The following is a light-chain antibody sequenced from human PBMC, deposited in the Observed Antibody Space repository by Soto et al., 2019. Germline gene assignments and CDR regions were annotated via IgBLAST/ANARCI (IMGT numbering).Light chain of an antibody. CDR3: QQYYDWPPWT. J-gene: IGKJ1*01. Sequence: EIVMTQSPATLSVSPGERATLSCWASQSVSNNLAWYQQKPAQAPRLLIYGASTRATGIPARFSGSGSGTEFTPTISSLQSEDFAVYYCQQYYDWPPWTFGQGTKVEIK. V-gene: IGKV3-15*01. CDR2: GAS. CDR1: QSVSNN.